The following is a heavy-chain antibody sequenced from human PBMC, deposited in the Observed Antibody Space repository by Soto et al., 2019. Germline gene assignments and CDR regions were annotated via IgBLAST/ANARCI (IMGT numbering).Heavy chain of an antibody. CDR2: INPNGGST. D-gene: IGHD1-1*01. CDR1: GYSFSNYS. Sequence: VQLVQSGAEVKKPGASVQVSCKTSGYSFSNYSMHWVRQVPGQGLEWMGKINPNGGSTSLAQKFKDAVTLTRDTSTNTVYMELRSLTSEDTAVYYCARDGVQLWPRYDFDYWGQGTLVTVSS. CDR3: ARDGVQLWPRYDFDY. V-gene: IGHV1-46*01. J-gene: IGHJ4*02.